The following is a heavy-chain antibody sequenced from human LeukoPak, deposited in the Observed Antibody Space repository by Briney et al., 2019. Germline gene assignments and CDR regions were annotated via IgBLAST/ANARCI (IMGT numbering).Heavy chain of an antibody. J-gene: IGHJ4*02. CDR1: GYTFTSYY. CDR2: INPSGGST. CDR3: ARHGYSYGPQELNFDY. Sequence: GASVKVSCTASGYTFTSYYMHWVRQAPGQGLEWMGLINPSGGSTSYAQKFQGRVTMTRDTSTSTVYMELSSLRSEDTAVYYCARHGYSYGPQELNFDYWGQGTLVTVTS. D-gene: IGHD5-18*01. V-gene: IGHV1-46*01.